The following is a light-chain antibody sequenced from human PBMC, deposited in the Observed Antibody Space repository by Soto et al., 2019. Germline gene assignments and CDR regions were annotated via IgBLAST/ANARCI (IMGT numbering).Light chain of an antibody. CDR2: KAS. CDR3: QQYHGFPWT. Sequence: DIQMTQSLSTLSASVGDRVTITCLASQSISSWLAWYQQKSGKAPKLLIYKASSLQSGVPSRFSGSGSGTEFTLTISSLQPDDFATYYCQQYHGFPWTFGQGTKVEIK. CDR1: QSISSW. V-gene: IGKV1-5*03. J-gene: IGKJ1*01.